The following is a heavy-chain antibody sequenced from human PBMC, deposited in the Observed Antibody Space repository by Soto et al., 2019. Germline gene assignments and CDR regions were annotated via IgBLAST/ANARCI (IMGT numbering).Heavy chain of an antibody. J-gene: IGHJ6*02. CDR2: IIPIFGTA. D-gene: IGHD3-22*01. CDR1: GGTFSSYA. CDR3: ARYYYDRSGYDEPYYGMDV. Sequence: SSVKVSCKASGGTFSSYAISWVRQAPGQGLEWMGGIIPIFGTANYAQKFQGRVTITADESTSTAYMELSSLRSEDTAVYYCARYYYDRSGYDEPYYGMDVWGQGTTVTVSS. V-gene: IGHV1-69*13.